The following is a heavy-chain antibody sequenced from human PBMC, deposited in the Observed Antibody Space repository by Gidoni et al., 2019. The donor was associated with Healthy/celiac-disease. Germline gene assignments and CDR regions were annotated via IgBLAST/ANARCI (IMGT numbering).Heavy chain of an antibody. CDR2: IYSGGSK. CDR1: GFTVSSNY. J-gene: IGHJ1*01. V-gene: IGHV3-66*02. D-gene: IGHD6-13*01. CDR3: ARDPGSSWLYFQH. Sequence: EVQLVESGGGWVQPGGSLRLSCAASGFTVSSNYMSWVRKAPGKGLEWVSVIYSGGSKYYADPVKGRFTISRDNSKNTLYLQMNSLRAEDTAVYYCARDPGSSWLYFQHWGQGTLVTVSS.